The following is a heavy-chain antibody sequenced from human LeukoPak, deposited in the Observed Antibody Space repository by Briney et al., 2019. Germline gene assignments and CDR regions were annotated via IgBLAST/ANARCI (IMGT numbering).Heavy chain of an antibody. D-gene: IGHD1-26*01. V-gene: IGHV3-7*01. CDR3: TRDTIGSPDY. CDR1: GFTFANSW. Sequence: GGSLRLSCAASGFTFANSWMAWVRQPPGKGLEWVANIKQDGSTKHYADSLKGRFTISRDNPKNSLFLQMNNLRADDTAIYYCTRDTIGSPDYWGQGILVTVAS. J-gene: IGHJ4*02. CDR2: IKQDGSTK.